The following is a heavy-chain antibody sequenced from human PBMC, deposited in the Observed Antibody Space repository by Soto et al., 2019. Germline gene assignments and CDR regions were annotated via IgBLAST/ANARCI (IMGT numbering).Heavy chain of an antibody. CDR2: INHSGST. Sequence: QVQLQQWGAGLLKPSETLSLTCAVYGGSFSGYCWSWIRQPPGTGMERVGEINHSGSTNYNPSLKRRVTITVHTSKNQFSLKLSSVTAADTAVYYCEMRSSGFDYRGQGNPVTVSS. D-gene: IGHD6-19*01. CDR3: EMRSSGFDY. J-gene: IGHJ4*02. CDR1: GGSFSGYC. V-gene: IGHV4-34*01.